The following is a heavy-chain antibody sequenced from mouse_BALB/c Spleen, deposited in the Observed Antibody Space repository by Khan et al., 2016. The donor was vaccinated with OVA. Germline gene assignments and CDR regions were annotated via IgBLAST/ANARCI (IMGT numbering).Heavy chain of an antibody. D-gene: IGHD2-12*01. Sequence: EVELVESGGGSVQPGGSLNLSCAASGFTFSSFTMSWVRQTPEKRLEWVAYISNGGDATYYPDTVEGRFPLSRDNAKNTLALQMSSLKSEDTAIYYCARQDYRSCFAYWGQGTLVTVSA. J-gene: IGHJ3*01. V-gene: IGHV5-12-2*01. CDR2: ISNGGDAT. CDR3: ARQDYRSCFAY. CDR1: GFTFSSFT.